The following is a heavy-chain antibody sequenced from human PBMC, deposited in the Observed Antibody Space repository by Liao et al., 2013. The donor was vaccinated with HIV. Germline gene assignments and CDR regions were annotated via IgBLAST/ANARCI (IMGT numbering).Heavy chain of an antibody. CDR3: ARKRHGSVLAPHSWFDP. V-gene: IGHV4-34*01. Sequence: QVQLQQWGAGLLKSSETLSLTCAVYGGSFSAYYWTWIRQPPGKGLEWIGEINHSGSTNYSPSLKSRLTISVDTSKNQFSLKLRSVTAADTAVYYCARKRHGSVLAPHSWFDPWGQGTLVTVSS. CDR1: GGSFSAYY. CDR2: INHSGST. J-gene: IGHJ5*02.